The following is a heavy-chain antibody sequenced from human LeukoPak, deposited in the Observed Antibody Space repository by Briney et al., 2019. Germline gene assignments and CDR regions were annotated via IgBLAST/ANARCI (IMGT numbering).Heavy chain of an antibody. V-gene: IGHV3-66*01. D-gene: IGHD4-23*01. CDR3: MGYGGNSF. CDR2: IDNVGGT. Sequence: GSLRLSCVASGFTVSNNHVSWVRQAPGKGLEWVSLIDNVGGTYYADSVKGRFTISRDHSGNTLYLQMNSLRAEDTALYYCMGYGGNSFWGQGTLVTVPS. J-gene: IGHJ4*02. CDR1: GFTVSNNH.